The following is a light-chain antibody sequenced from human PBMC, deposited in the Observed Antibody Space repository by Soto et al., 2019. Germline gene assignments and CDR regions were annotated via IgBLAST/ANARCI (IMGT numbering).Light chain of an antibody. Sequence: QSVLTQPASVSGSPGQSITISCTGTSSDVGGYNYVSWYQQHPGKAPKLMIYDVNNRPSGVSNRFSGSKSGNTASLTISGLQSGDEDDYYCSSYTSSGTYVFGTGTKDTVL. CDR2: DVN. V-gene: IGLV2-14*03. CDR3: SSYTSSGTYV. J-gene: IGLJ1*01. CDR1: SSDVGGYNY.